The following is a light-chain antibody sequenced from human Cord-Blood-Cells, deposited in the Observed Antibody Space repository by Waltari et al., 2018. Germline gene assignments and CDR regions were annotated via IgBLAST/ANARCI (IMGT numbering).Light chain of an antibody. Sequence: DIQMTQSPSSLSASVGDRVTITCRASQSISSYLNWYQQKQGKAPTLLIYAASSLQSGVPSRFSSSGSGTDFTLTISSLHPEDFATYYCHQSYSTPVTYGPGTKVDIK. CDR1: QSISSY. V-gene: IGKV1-39*01. CDR2: AAS. CDR3: HQSYSTPVT. J-gene: IGKJ3*01.